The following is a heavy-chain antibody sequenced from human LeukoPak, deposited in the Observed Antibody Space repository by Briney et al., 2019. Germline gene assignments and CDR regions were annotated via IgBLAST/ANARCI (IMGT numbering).Heavy chain of an antibody. Sequence: GGSLRLSCAASGFTFSDYYMSWIRQAPGKGLEWVSYISSSGSTIYYADSVKGRFTISRDNAKNSLYLQMNSLRAEDTAVYYCARGSYKDYYDSSGIDYWGQGTLVTVSS. D-gene: IGHD3-22*01. CDR2: ISSSGSTI. CDR1: GFTFSDYY. V-gene: IGHV3-11*01. J-gene: IGHJ4*02. CDR3: ARGSYKDYYDSSGIDY.